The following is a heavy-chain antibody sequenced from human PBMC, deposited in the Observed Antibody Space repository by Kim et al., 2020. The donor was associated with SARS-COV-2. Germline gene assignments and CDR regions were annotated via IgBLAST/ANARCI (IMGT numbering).Heavy chain of an antibody. D-gene: IGHD3-9*01. V-gene: IGHV1-3*01. CDR3: ARAILPVLRYFDWLAYLGGYAFDI. Sequence: ASVKVSCKASGYTFTSYAMHWVRQAPGQRLEWMGWINAGNGNTKYSQKFQGRVTITRDTSASTAYMELSSLRSEDTAVYYCARAILPVLRYFDWLAYLGGYAFDIWGQGTMVTVSS. CDR2: INAGNGNT. J-gene: IGHJ3*02. CDR1: GYTFTSYA.